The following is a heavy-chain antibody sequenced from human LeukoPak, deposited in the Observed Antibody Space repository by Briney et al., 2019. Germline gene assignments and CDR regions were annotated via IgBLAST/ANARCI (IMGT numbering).Heavy chain of an antibody. J-gene: IGHJ4*02. CDR2: ISANSRTI. CDR3: ARNSRYYFDY. D-gene: IGHD1-14*01. CDR1: GFTFSSYS. V-gene: IGHV3-48*02. Sequence: GGSLRLSCTASGFTFSSYSMNWVRQAPGKGLEWVSYISANSRTIWYADSVKGRFTISRDNVKNSLYLQMNSLRDEDTAVYYCARNSRYYFDYWGQGTPVTVSS.